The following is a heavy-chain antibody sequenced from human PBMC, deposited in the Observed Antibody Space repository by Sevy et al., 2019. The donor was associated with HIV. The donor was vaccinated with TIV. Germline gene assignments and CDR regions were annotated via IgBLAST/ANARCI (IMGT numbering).Heavy chain of an antibody. D-gene: IGHD2-21*02. CDR1: GGSLSNYG. V-gene: IGHV1-69*10. CDR2: IIPRVAIS. CDR3: ASVRPCGGDCYFFDS. Sequence: ASVKVSCMASGGSLSNYGTNWVRQAPGQGLEWMGGIIPRVAISNYAQKFQGRATITADESTSTMYLEVRSLRSEDTAVYFCASVRPCGGDCYFFDSWGQGTLVTVSS. J-gene: IGHJ4*02.